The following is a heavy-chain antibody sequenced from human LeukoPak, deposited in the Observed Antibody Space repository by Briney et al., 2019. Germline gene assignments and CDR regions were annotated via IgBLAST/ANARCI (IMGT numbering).Heavy chain of an antibody. J-gene: IGHJ4*02. CDR3: AIVRYFDWLLSV. V-gene: IGHV1-2*02. Sequence: ASVKVSCKASGYTFTGYYMHWVRQAPGQGLEWMGWINPNSGGTNYAQKFQGRVTMTRDTSISTAYMELSRQRSDDTAVYYCAIVRYFDWLLSVWGQGTLVTVSS. CDR1: GYTFTGYY. CDR2: INPNSGGT. D-gene: IGHD3-9*01.